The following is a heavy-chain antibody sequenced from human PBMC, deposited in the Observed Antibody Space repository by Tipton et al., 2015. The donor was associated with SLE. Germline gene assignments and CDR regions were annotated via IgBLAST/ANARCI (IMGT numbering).Heavy chain of an antibody. D-gene: IGHD1-1*01. CDR3: AGKRPRSRAFDI. V-gene: IGHV4-34*01. CDR2: IYYTGTT. Sequence: TLSLTCSIYGGSFSGYYWSWIRQTPGKGLEWIGTIYYTGTTYYNPSLKSRVTISVDTSKNQFSLKLSSVTAADTAVYYCAGKRPRSRAFDIWGRGTMVTVSS. CDR1: GGSFSGYY. J-gene: IGHJ3*02.